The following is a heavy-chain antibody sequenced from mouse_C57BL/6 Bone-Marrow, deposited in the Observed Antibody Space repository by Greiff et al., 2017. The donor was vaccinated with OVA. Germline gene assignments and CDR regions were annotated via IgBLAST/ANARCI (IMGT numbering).Heavy chain of an antibody. CDR2: IHPNSGST. J-gene: IGHJ2*01. CDR3: ARSSKFITTVVADY. D-gene: IGHD1-1*01. CDR1: GYTFTSYW. Sequence: QVQLQQSGAELVKPGASVKLSCKASGYTFTSYWMHWVKQRPGQGLEWIGMIHPNSGSTNYNEKFKSKATLTVDKSSSTAYMQLSSLTSEDSAVYYCARSSKFITTVVADYWGQGTTLTVSS. V-gene: IGHV1-64*01.